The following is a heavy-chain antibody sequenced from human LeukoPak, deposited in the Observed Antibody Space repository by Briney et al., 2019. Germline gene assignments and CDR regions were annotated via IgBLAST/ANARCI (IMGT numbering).Heavy chain of an antibody. D-gene: IGHD4-17*01. J-gene: IGHJ4*02. V-gene: IGHV1-2*02. CDR1: GYTFTSYA. CDR3: ARTPTTVTTYSCFDY. Sequence: GASVKVSCKSSGYTFTSYAMNWVRQAPGQGLEWMGWINPNSGGTNYAQKFQGRVTMTRDTSISTAYMELSRLRSDDTAVYYCARTPTTVTTYSCFDYWGQGTLVTVSS. CDR2: INPNSGGT.